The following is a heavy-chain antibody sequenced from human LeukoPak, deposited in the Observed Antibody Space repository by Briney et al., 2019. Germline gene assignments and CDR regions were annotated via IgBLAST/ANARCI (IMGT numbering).Heavy chain of an antibody. Sequence: ASVKVSCKASGYTFTSYDINWVRQAPGQGLEWMGWINPNSGGTNYAQKFLGRVTMTRDTSITTAYMELSRLRSDDTAVYYCARGGSGWFDAFDIWGQGTMVTVSS. CDR2: INPNSGGT. D-gene: IGHD6-19*01. CDR3: ARGGSGWFDAFDI. CDR1: GYTFTSYD. J-gene: IGHJ3*02. V-gene: IGHV1-2*02.